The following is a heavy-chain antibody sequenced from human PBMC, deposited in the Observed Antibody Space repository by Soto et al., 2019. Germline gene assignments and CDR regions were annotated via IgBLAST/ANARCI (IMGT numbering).Heavy chain of an antibody. Sequence: SETLSLTYTVSADSVSSSTYFWSWIRQPPGKGQEWIGYIYYTGISNYNPSLQSRVTISMDTSKNQFSLNLRSVTAADTAVYYCTRDRSYSSGGYASWGQGTLVTVSS. CDR2: IYYTGIS. CDR1: ADSVSSSTYF. V-gene: IGHV4-61*01. D-gene: IGHD6-19*01. J-gene: IGHJ5*01. CDR3: TRDRSYSSGGYAS.